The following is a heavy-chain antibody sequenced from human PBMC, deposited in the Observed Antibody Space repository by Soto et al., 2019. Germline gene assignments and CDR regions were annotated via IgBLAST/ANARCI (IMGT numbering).Heavy chain of an antibody. CDR2: ISGSGGST. Sequence: GGSLRLSCAASGFTFSSYAMSWVRQAPGKGLEWVSAISGSGGSTYYADSVKGRFTISRDNSKNTLYLQMNSLRAEDTVVYYFSSCITIFGVVNWRFDYWGQGTLVTVSS. CDR1: GFTFSSYA. V-gene: IGHV3-23*01. D-gene: IGHD3-3*01. CDR3: SSCITIFGVVNWRFDY. J-gene: IGHJ4*02.